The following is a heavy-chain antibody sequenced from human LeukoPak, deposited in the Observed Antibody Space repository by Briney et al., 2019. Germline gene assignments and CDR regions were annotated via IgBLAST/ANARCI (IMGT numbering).Heavy chain of an antibody. CDR1: GFIFSNYN. D-gene: IGHD6-13*01. CDR3: GRGGSTGSWFNY. V-gene: IGHV3-48*01. Sequence: PGGSLRLSCAASGFIFSNYNMNWVRQTPGKGLEWLSYISSSSGTIYYADSVKGRFTISGDNAKNSLYLQMNSLRAEDTAVYYCGRGGSTGSWFNYWGQGTLVTVSS. J-gene: IGHJ4*02. CDR2: ISSSSGTI.